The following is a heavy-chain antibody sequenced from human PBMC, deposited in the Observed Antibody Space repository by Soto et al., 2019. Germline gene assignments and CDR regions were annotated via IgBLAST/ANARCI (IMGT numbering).Heavy chain of an antibody. CDR2: INHSGST. CDR1: GGSFSGYY. V-gene: IGHV4-34*01. D-gene: IGHD5-12*01. CDR3: ASGYSGYKTVDY. Sequence: SETLSLTCAVYGGSFSGYYWSWIRQPPGKGLEWIGEINHSGSTNYNPSLKSRVTISVDTSKNQFSLKLSSVTAADTAVYYCASGYSGYKTVDYWGQGTLVTVSS. J-gene: IGHJ4*02.